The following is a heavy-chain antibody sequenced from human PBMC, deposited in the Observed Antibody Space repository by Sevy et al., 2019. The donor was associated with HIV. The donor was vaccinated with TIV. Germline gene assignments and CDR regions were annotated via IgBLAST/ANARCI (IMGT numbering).Heavy chain of an antibody. CDR2: ISGSGGST. CDR3: AKDRVWYDSSGYYLI. V-gene: IGHV3-23*01. Sequence: GGSLRLSCAASGFTFSSYAMSWVSQAPGKGLEWVSAISGSGGSTYYADSVKGRFTISRDNSKNTLYLQMNSLRAEDTAVYYCAKDRVWYDSSGYYLIWGQGTLVTVSS. J-gene: IGHJ4*02. D-gene: IGHD3-22*01. CDR1: GFTFSSYA.